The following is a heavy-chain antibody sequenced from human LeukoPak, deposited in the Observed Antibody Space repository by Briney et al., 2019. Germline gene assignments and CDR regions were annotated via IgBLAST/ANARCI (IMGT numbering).Heavy chain of an antibody. D-gene: IGHD3-3*01. Sequence: GGSLRLSCAASGFTFSSYGMHWVRQAPGKGLEWVAVISYDGSNKYYADSVKGRFTISRDNSKNTLYLQMNSLRAEDTAIYYCARGFNDFWSGSQLEYWGQGTLVTVSS. J-gene: IGHJ4*02. CDR3: ARGFNDFWSGSQLEY. V-gene: IGHV3-30*03. CDR1: GFTFSSYG. CDR2: ISYDGSNK.